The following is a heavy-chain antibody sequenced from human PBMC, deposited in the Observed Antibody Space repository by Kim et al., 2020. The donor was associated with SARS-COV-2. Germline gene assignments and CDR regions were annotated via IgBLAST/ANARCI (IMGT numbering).Heavy chain of an antibody. D-gene: IGHD3-9*01. J-gene: IGHJ1*01. V-gene: IGHV1-18*01. CDR1: GYTFTSYG. CDR2: ISAYNGNT. CDR3: ARDLRYFDWLTEYFQH. Sequence: ASVKVSCKASGYTFTSYGISWVRQAPGQGLEWMGWISAYNGNTNYAQKLQGRVTMTTDTSTSTAYMELRSLRSDDTAVYYCARDLRYFDWLTEYFQHWGQGTLVTVSS.